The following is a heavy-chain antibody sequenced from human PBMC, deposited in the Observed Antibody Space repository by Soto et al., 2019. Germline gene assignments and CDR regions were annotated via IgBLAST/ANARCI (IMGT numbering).Heavy chain of an antibody. J-gene: IGHJ4*02. V-gene: IGHV3-48*01. Sequence: EVQLVESGGALVQPGGSLRLSCAASGFTFSNYAMNWVRQAPGKGLEWVSYISTGDSPIYYADSVKGRFTISRDNAKNSLYLQMISLRAEDTAVYYCATVCRLCGSSNPLYWGRGTLVTVSS. CDR1: GFTFSNYA. CDR3: ATVCRLCGSSNPLY. CDR2: ISTGDSPI. D-gene: IGHD2-2*01.